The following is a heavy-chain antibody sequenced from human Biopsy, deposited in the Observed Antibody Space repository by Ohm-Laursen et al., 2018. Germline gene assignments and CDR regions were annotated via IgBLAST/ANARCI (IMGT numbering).Heavy chain of an antibody. CDR1: GFTFHTYA. CDR3: VKQWGGYNFDS. CDR2: IDVSDYNT. V-gene: IGHV3-23*01. D-gene: IGHD1-14*01. Sequence: GSLRLSCTASGFTFHTYAMNWVRQAPGKGLEWVAHIDVSDYNTYYADSVRGRFTISRDNSKQMVHLEINSLTADDTAVYYCVKQWGGYNFDSWEQGTTVTVSS. J-gene: IGHJ5*01.